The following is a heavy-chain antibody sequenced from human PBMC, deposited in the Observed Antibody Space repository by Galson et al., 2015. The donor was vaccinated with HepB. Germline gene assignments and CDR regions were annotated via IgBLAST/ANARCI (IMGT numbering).Heavy chain of an antibody. J-gene: IGHJ3*02. CDR2: ISWNSGSI. Sequence: SLRLSCAASGFTFDDYAMHWVRQAPGKGLEWVSGISWNSGSIGYADSVKGRFTISRDNAKNSLYLQMNSLRAEDTAVYYCAREATVTTTAFDIWGQGTMVTVSS. CDR1: GFTFDDYA. V-gene: IGHV3-9*01. CDR3: AREATVTTTAFDI. D-gene: IGHD4-17*01.